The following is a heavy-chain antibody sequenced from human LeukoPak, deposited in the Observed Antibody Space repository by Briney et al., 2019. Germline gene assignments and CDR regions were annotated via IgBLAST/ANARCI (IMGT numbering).Heavy chain of an antibody. Sequence: GSLRLSCAASGFTFSNYNMNWVRQAPGKGLEWVSSISSSSSYIYYADSVKGRFTISRDNAKNSLYLQMNSLRAEDTAVYYCARDLYGDYAFDYWGQGTLVTVSS. J-gene: IGHJ4*02. CDR2: ISSSSSYI. CDR1: GFTFSNYN. CDR3: ARDLYGDYAFDY. V-gene: IGHV3-21*01. D-gene: IGHD4-17*01.